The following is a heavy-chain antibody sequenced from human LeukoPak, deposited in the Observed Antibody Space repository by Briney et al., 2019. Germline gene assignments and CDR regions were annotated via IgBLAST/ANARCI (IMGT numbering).Heavy chain of an antibody. J-gene: IGHJ6*03. D-gene: IGHD6-6*01. CDR1: GYTFTSYG. CDR3: ARGGRIAARQAYYYYMDV. CDR2: ISAYNGNT. Sequence: AASVKVSCKASGYTFTSYGISWVRQAPGQGLEWMGWISAYNGNTNYAQKLQGRVTMTTDTSTSTAYMELRSLRSDDTAVYYCARGGRIAARQAYYYYMDVWGKGTTVTVSS. V-gene: IGHV1-18*01.